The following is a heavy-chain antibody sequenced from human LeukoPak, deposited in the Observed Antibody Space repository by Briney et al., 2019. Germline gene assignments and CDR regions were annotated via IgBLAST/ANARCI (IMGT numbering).Heavy chain of an antibody. CDR2: INPNSGGT. V-gene: IGHV1-2*02. D-gene: IGHD5-24*01. CDR3: ARELGDGYINWFDP. CDR1: GYTFTDYY. Sequence: ASVKVSCKASGYTFTDYYIHWIRQAPGQGLEWMGWINPNSGGTNYAQKFQGRVTMTRDTSISTAYMELSRLRSDDTAVYYCARELGDGYINWFDPWGQGTLVTVSS. J-gene: IGHJ5*02.